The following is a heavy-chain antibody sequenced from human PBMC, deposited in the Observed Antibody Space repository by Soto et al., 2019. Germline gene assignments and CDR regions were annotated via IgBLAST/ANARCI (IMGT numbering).Heavy chain of an antibody. CDR1: GFTFNSHA. CDR3: ARMRSSGIYYKDSYALDV. Sequence: QVHLVESGGGVAQPGMSLRLSCAASGFTFNSHALYWFRQAPGKGLEWVALISHDGDNRAYADAVKGRFIISRDNSKDTLYLQLNSLRVKDTAVYFCARMRSSGIYYKDSYALDVWGQGTTVTVSS. D-gene: IGHD3-10*01. V-gene: IGHV3-30-3*01. J-gene: IGHJ6*02. CDR2: ISHDGDNR.